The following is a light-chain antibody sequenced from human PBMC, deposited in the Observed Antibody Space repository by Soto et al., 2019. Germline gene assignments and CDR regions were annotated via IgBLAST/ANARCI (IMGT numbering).Light chain of an antibody. CDR2: GNS. V-gene: IGLV1-40*01. CDR3: QSYDSSLSASYV. Sequence: QSVLTQPPSASETPGQKVTISCSGGSSNIGSNYVYWYRQLPGTAPKLLIYGNSNRPSGVPDRFSGSKSGTSASLAITGLQAEDEADYYCQSYDSSLSASYVFGTGTKVTVL. J-gene: IGLJ1*01. CDR1: SSNIGSNY.